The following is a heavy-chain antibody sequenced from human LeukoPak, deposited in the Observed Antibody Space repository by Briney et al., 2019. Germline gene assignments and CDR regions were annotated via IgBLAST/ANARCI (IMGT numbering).Heavy chain of an antibody. D-gene: IGHD6-19*01. J-gene: IGHJ4*02. CDR1: GFTFSSYG. V-gene: IGHV3-30*03. CDR3: ARGPKKAVAGTAFVSY. Sequence: GGSLRLSCAASGFTFSSYGMHWVRQAPGKGLEWVAVISYDGSNKYYADSVKGRFTISRDNSKNTLYLQMNSLRAEDTAVYYCARGPKKAVAGTAFVSYWGQGTLVTVSS. CDR2: ISYDGSNK.